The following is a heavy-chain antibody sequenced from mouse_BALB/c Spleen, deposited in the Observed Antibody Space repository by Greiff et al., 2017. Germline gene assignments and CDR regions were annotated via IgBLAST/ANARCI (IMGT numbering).Heavy chain of an antibody. J-gene: IGHJ4*01. D-gene: IGHD1-2*01. CDR2: INPSSGYT. CDR1: GYTFTSYT. Sequence: VQLQQSGAELARPGASVKMSCKASGYTFTSYTMHWVKQRPGQGLEWIGYINPSSGYTNYNQKFKDKATLTADKSSSTAYMQLSSLTSEDTAVYYCNYPQFITTATDFYYAMDYWGQGTSVTVSS. CDR3: NYPQFITTATDFYYAMDY. V-gene: IGHV1-4*01.